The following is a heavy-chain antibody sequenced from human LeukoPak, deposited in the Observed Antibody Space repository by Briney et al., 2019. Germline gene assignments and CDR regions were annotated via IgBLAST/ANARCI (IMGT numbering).Heavy chain of an antibody. CDR1: GYTFTSYA. D-gene: IGHD6-13*01. Sequence: GASAKVSCKASGYTFTSYAMNWVRQAPGQGLEWMGWINTNTGNPTYAQGFTGRFVFSLDTSVSTAYLQISCLKAEDTAVYYCAREAAAVNFDYWGQGTLVTVSS. CDR2: INTNTGNP. J-gene: IGHJ4*02. CDR3: AREAAAVNFDY. V-gene: IGHV7-4-1*02.